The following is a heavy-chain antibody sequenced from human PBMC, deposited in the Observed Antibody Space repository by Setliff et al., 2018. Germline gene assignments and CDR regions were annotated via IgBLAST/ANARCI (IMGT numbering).Heavy chain of an antibody. J-gene: IGHJ4*02. D-gene: IGHD4-17*01. CDR1: GYTFTGYY. V-gene: IGHV1-2*04. CDR2: INPNSGGT. Sequence: ASVKVSCKASGYTFTGYYMHWVRQAPGQGLEWMGWINPNSGGTNYAQKFQGWVTMTRDTSISTAYMELSRLRSDDTAVYYCATELSFYYGGNSRGAPFDYWGQGTLVTVSS. CDR3: ATELSFYYGGNSRGAPFDY.